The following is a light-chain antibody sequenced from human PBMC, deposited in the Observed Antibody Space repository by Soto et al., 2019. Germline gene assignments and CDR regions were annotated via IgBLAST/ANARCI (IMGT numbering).Light chain of an antibody. V-gene: IGKV1-39*01. CDR1: QSISNY. CDR3: QQSYSIPPVT. CDR2: TTS. Sequence: DIQMTQSPPSLSASVGDRVTITCRASQSISNYLNWYQQKPGRAPKLLIYTTSTLESGVPSRFSGSGSGTDFTLTISSLQPEDFATYYCQQSYSIPPVTFGGGTKVDIK. J-gene: IGKJ4*01.